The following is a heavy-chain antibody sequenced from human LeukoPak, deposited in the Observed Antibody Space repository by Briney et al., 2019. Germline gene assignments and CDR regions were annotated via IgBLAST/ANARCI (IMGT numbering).Heavy chain of an antibody. CDR1: GGSISSSSYY. CDR2: IYYSGST. V-gene: IGHV4-39*01. CDR3: ARHPLLWFVVGY. J-gene: IGHJ4*02. Sequence: SETLSLTCTVSGGSISSSSYYWGWIRQPPGKGLEWIGSIYYSGSTYYNPSLKSRVTISVDTSKNQFSLKLSSVTAADTAVYYCARHPLLWFVVGYWGQGTLVTVSS. D-gene: IGHD3-10*01.